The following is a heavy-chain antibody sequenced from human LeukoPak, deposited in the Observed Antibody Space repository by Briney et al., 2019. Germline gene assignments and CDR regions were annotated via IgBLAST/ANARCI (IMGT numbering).Heavy chain of an antibody. CDR3: ARNFNPEQLVLNY. J-gene: IGHJ4*02. CDR2: IYYTGST. V-gene: IGHV4-59*01. Sequence: PSETLSLTCTVSGGSISSYYWSWIRQPPGKGLEWIGYIYYTGSTNYNPSLESRVTISVDTSKNEFSLKVRSVTAADTAVYYCARNFNPEQLVLNYRGQGTLVTVSS. CDR1: GGSISSYY. D-gene: IGHD6-13*01.